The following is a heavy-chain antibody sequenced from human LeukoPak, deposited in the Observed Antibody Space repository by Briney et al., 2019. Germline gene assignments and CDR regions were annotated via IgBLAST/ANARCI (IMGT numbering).Heavy chain of an antibody. D-gene: IGHD3-22*01. CDR1: GFTFSRNS. Sequence: GGSLRLSCAGSGFTFSRNSMNWVRQAPGKGLEWVSSISSSSSYIYYADSVKGRFTISRDNAENSLYLQMNSLRAEDTAVYYCARVKYDSSGYYGILDYWGQGTLVTVSS. CDR2: ISSSSSYI. CDR3: ARVKYDSSGYYGILDY. J-gene: IGHJ4*02. V-gene: IGHV3-21*06.